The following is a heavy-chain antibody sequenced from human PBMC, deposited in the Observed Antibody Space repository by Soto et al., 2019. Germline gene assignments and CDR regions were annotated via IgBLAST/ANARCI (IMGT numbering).Heavy chain of an antibody. J-gene: IGHJ4*02. CDR3: ARSGYYYDSSGYYYLDY. V-gene: IGHV4-34*01. CDR2: INHSGST. D-gene: IGHD3-22*01. Sequence: SETLSLTCAVHVGSFSGYYWSWIRQPPGKGLEWIGEINHSGSTNYNPSLKSRVTISVDTSKNQFSLKLSSVTAADTAVYYCARSGYYYDSSGYYYLDYWGQGTLVTVSS. CDR1: VGSFSGYY.